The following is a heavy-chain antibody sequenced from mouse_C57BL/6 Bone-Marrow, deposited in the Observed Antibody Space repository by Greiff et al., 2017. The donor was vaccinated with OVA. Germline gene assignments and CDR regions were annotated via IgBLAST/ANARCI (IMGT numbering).Heavy chain of an antibody. Sequence: QVQLKQSGAELVRPGASVTLSCKASGYTFTDYEMHWVKQTPVHGLEWIGAIDPETGGTAYNQKFKGKAILTAAKSSSTAYMELRSLTSEDSAVYYCRRGYSNYYAMDYWGQGTSVTVSS. CDR1: GYTFTDYE. J-gene: IGHJ4*01. CDR3: RRGYSNYYAMDY. D-gene: IGHD2-5*01. V-gene: IGHV1-15*01. CDR2: IDPETGGT.